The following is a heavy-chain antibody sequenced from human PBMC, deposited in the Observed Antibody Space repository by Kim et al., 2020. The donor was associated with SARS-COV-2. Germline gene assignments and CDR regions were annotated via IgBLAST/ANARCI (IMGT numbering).Heavy chain of an antibody. D-gene: IGHD1-26*01. CDR3: AKDGLVGATTKNWYFDL. CDR2: ISWNSGSI. CDR1: GFTFDDYA. Sequence: GGSLRLSCAASGFTFDDYAMHWVRQAPGKGLEWVSGISWNSGSIGYADSVKGRFTISRDNAKNSLYLQMNSLRAEDTALYYCAKDGLVGATTKNWYFDLWGRGTLVTVSS. J-gene: IGHJ2*01. V-gene: IGHV3-9*01.